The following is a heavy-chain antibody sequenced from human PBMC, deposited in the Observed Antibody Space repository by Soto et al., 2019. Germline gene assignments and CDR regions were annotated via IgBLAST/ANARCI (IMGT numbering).Heavy chain of an antibody. CDR3: ARASSSWYEVDY. Sequence: SETLSLTCTVSGGSISSGGYYWSWIRQHPGKGLEWIGYIYYSGSTYYNPSLKSRVTISVDTSKNQFSLKLSSVTAADTAVYYCARASSSWYEVDYWGQGTLVTVSS. V-gene: IGHV4-31*03. D-gene: IGHD6-13*01. J-gene: IGHJ4*02. CDR2: IYYSGST. CDR1: GGSISSGGYY.